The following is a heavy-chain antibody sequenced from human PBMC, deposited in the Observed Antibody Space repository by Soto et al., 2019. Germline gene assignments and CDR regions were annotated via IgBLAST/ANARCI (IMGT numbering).Heavy chain of an antibody. CDR1: GFTFRNYP. CDR3: AKELRSGAAGTVGFDY. CDR2: ISGSADNT. J-gene: IGHJ4*02. Sequence: GGSLSLSCTASGFTFRNYPMSWVRQAPGKGLDWVSAISGSADNTYYADSVKGRFSVSRDNANNKVYLQMNSLRVEDTAVYYCAKELRSGAAGTVGFDYWGQGTLVTVSS. V-gene: IGHV3-23*01. D-gene: IGHD6-13*01.